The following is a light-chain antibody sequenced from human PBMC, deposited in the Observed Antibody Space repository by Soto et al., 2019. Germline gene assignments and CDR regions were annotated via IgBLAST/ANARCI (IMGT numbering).Light chain of an antibody. CDR1: QSILNW. Sequence: DIQMTQSPSTLSASVGDRVTITCRASQSILNWLAWYQQKPGKAPKLLIYEASNLESGVTSRFSGSGSGTEFTLTISSLQPDDFATYYCQQYRSFWTFGQGTKVEI. CDR3: QQYRSFWT. CDR2: EAS. J-gene: IGKJ1*01. V-gene: IGKV1-5*03.